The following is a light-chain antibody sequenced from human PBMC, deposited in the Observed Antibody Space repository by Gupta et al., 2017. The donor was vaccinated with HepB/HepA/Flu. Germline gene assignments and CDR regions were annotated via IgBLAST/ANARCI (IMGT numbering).Light chain of an antibody. CDR1: SSDIDTSDY. CDR2: DGT. V-gene: IGLV2-14*03. J-gene: IGLJ3*02. CDR3: CSHTTSVGWV. Sequence: QSALTHPASVSGPPGHSITISCTGISSDIDTSDYVSWYQQQPGSAPIVIIYDGTNRPSGVSSRFAGSKAGTTAFMTISGLQAEDEAYYYCCSHTTSVGWVFGGGTKLTVL.